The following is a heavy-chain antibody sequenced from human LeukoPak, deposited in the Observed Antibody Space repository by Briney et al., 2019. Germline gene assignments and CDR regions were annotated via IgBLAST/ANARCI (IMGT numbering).Heavy chain of an antibody. Sequence: GGSLRLSCAASGFIFSNSWMHWVRQVPGKGLVWVSRINTDGSSTSYADSVRGRFTISRDNAKNTLYLQMNSLRAEDTAVYYCARWKYASGSYYEDYWGQGTLVTISS. CDR1: GFIFSNSW. J-gene: IGHJ4*02. D-gene: IGHD3-10*01. CDR3: ARWKYASGSYYEDY. V-gene: IGHV3-74*01. CDR2: INTDGSST.